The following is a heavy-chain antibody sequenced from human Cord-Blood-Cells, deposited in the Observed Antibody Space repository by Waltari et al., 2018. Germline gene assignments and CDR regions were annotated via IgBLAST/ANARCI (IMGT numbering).Heavy chain of an antibody. CDR1: GFTFSSYA. J-gene: IGHJ3*02. Sequence: QVQLVESGGGVVQPGRSLRLSCAASGFTFSSYAMHWVRQAPGKGREWVAFISYDGSNKYYADSVKGRFTISRDNSKNTLYLQMNSLRAEDTAVYYCASELIDAFDIWGQGTMVTVSS. CDR2: ISYDGSNK. CDR3: ASELIDAFDI. V-gene: IGHV3-30-3*01.